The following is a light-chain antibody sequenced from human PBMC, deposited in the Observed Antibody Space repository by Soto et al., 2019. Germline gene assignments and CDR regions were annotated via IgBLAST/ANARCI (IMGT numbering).Light chain of an antibody. CDR3: LQHNSYPFT. J-gene: IGKJ3*01. Sequence: DIQMTQSPSSLSASVGDRVTITCRASQSITTYLNWYRQKPGKAPKLLIYAASSLQSGVPSRFSGSGFGTEFTLTISSLQPEDFATYYCLQHNSYPFTFGPGTKVDIK. CDR1: QSITTY. CDR2: AAS. V-gene: IGKV1-17*01.